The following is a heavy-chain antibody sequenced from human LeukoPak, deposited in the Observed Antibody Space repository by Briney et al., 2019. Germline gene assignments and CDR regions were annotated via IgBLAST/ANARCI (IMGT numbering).Heavy chain of an antibody. D-gene: IGHD2/OR15-2a*01. Sequence: GGSLRLFCAASGFTIGPYAMYWVRQGPGRGLEWVSVIKADGSGTFYADSVRGRFITSRDNSKNSLYLQMNSLTSEDTALYYCATWAFYHNVDVWGQGTTVIVSS. J-gene: IGHJ6*02. CDR2: IKADGSGT. V-gene: IGHV3-43*02. CDR3: ATWAFYHNVDV. CDR1: GFTIGPYA.